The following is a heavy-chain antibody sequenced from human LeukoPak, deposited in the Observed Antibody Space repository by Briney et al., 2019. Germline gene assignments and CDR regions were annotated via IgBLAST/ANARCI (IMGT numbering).Heavy chain of an antibody. Sequence: PSETLSITCTVSGGSISSYYLSWIRQPAGKGLEWIGRIYTSGSTNYNPSLKSRVTMSVDTSKNQFSLKLSSVTAADTAVYYCARTYDFWSGPYAFDIWGQGTMVTVSS. CDR3: ARTYDFWSGPYAFDI. V-gene: IGHV4-4*07. CDR1: GGSISSYY. CDR2: IYTSGST. D-gene: IGHD3-3*01. J-gene: IGHJ3*02.